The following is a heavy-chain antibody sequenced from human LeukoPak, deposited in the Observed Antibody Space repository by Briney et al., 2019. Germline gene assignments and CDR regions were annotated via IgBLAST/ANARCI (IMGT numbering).Heavy chain of an antibody. J-gene: IGHJ4*02. CDR2: INPNSGGT. V-gene: IGHV1-2*02. Sequence: ASVKVSYKASGYTFTDYYMHWVRQAPGQGLEWMGWINPNSGGTKYAQKFQGRVTLTRDTSISTAYMELRGLRSDDTAAYYCARDGALDFWGQGTLVTVSS. D-gene: IGHD4/OR15-4a*01. CDR3: ARDGALDF. CDR1: GYTFTDYY.